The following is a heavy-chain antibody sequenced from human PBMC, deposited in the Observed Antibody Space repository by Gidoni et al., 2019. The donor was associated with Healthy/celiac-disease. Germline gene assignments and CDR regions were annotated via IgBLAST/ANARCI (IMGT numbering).Heavy chain of an antibody. J-gene: IGHJ6*02. V-gene: IGHV3-49*03. CDR3: TSDVGSDSSGWTTGYYYYYGMNV. D-gene: IGHD6-19*01. CDR2: IRSKAYGGPT. CDR1: GFTFGDYA. Sequence: EVQLVESGGGVVQRGRSLRLSWTASGFTFGDYARSWFRQAPGKGLEWVGFIRSKAYGGPTEYAASVEGRLTISSDDSKSIAYLQINSLKTEDTAVYYCTSDVGSDSSGWTTGYYYYYGMNVWGQGTTVTVSS.